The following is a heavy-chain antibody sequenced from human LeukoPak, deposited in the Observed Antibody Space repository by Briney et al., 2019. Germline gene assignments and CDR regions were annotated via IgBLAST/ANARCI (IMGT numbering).Heavy chain of an antibody. CDR3: ARDLGGYYYYGMDV. CDR2: IYSGGST. J-gene: IGHJ6*02. CDR1: GFTVSSNY. V-gene: IGHV3-53*01. Sequence: GGSLRLSCAASGFTVSSNYMSWVRQAPGKGLEWASVIYSGGSTYYADSVKGRFTISRDNSKNTLYLQMNSLRAEDTAVYYCARDLGGYYYYGMDVWGQGTTVTVSS.